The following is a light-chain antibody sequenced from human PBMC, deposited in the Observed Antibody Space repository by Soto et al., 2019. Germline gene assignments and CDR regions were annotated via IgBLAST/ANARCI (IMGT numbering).Light chain of an antibody. J-gene: IGKJ1*01. CDR2: AAS. Sequence: DIRMTQSQSSLAASVGDRVTITCGASQGIIDYLAWYQQKPGKAPKLLIYAASTLQSGVPSRFSGSGAGTDFTLTISSLQPEDVATYYCQKYNSAPRTFGQGTKVEIK. V-gene: IGKV1-27*01. CDR1: QGIIDY. CDR3: QKYNSAPRT.